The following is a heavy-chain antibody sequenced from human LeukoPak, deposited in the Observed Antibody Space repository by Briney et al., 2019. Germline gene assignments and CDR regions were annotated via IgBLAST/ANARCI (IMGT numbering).Heavy chain of an antibody. D-gene: IGHD2-15*01. CDR2: ISYDGSNK. J-gene: IGHJ4*02. Sequence: GRSLRLSCAASGFTFSSYGMHWVRQAPGKGLEWEAVISYDGSNKYYADSVKGRFTISRDNSKNTLYLQMNSLRAEDTAVYYCAKDWDIVVVVAATLIDYWSQGTLVTVSS. CDR3: AKDWDIVVVVAATLIDY. V-gene: IGHV3-30*18. CDR1: GFTFSSYG.